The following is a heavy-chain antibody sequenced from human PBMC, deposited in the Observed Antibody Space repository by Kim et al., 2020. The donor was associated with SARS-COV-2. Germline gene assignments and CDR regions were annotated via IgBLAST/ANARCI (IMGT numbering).Heavy chain of an antibody. V-gene: IGHV3-33*01. J-gene: IGHJ6*02. D-gene: IGHD1-26*01. Sequence: GGSLRLSCAASGFTFSSYGMHWVRQAPGKGLEWVAVIWYDGSNKYYADSVKGRFTISRDNSKNTLYLQMNSLRAEDTAVYYCARGGSYLGYGMDVWGQGTTVTVSS. CDR1: GFTFSSYG. CDR3: ARGGSYLGYGMDV. CDR2: IWYDGSNK.